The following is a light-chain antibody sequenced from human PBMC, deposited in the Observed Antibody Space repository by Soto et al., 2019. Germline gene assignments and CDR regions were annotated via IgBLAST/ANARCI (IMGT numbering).Light chain of an antibody. V-gene: IGLV2-23*01. CDR2: EGS. Sequence: QSALTQPASVSGSPGQSITISCTGTSSDVGNYNLVSWYQQHPGKAPKLMIYEGSKRPSGVSNRFSGSKSGNTASLTISGLQAEDEADYYCSSYAGSSLYVFGTGTKVTVL. CDR3: SSYAGSSLYV. CDR1: SSDVGNYNL. J-gene: IGLJ1*01.